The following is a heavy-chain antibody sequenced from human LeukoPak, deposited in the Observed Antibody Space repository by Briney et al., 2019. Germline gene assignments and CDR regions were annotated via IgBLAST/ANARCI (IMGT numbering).Heavy chain of an antibody. V-gene: IGHV3-30*19. CDR3: ARERRYYYGSGSYSFVFDY. CDR1: GFTFSTYG. Sequence: GGSLRLSCAVSGFTFSTYGMHWVRQAPGKGLEWVAVISYDGSNKYYADSVKGRFTISRDNSKNTLYLQMNSLRAEDTAVYYCARERRYYYGSGSYSFVFDYWGQGTLVTVSS. D-gene: IGHD3-10*01. CDR2: ISYDGSNK. J-gene: IGHJ4*02.